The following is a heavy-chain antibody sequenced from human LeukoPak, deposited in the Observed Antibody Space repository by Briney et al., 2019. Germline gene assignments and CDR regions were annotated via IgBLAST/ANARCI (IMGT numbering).Heavy chain of an antibody. V-gene: IGHV5-10-1*01. J-gene: IGHJ6*02. CDR1: GYSFTSYW. CDR2: IDPSDSYT. CDR3: ARTTYSSSWPYYYYYYGMDV. Sequence: GESLKISCKGSGYSFTSYWISWVRQMPGKGLEWMGRIDPSDSYTNYSPSFQGHVTISADKSISTAYLQWSSLKASDTAMYYCARTTYSSSWPYYYYYYGMDVWGQGTTVTVSS. D-gene: IGHD6-13*01.